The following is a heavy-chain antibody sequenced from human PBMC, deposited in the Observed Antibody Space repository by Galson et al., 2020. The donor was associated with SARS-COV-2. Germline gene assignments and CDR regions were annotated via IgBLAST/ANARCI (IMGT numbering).Heavy chain of an antibody. V-gene: IGHV3-30*04. J-gene: IGHJ4*02. CDR2: ISYDGSHK. D-gene: IGHD3-3*02. CDR3: ARDIFGLTTADFDS. Sequence: GGSLRLSCAASRFTFSTYAMHWVRQAPGKGLEWVAVISYDGSHKYYADSVKGRFTISRDNSKNTLYLQMNSLRSGDTAVYYCARDIFGLTTADFDSWGQGTLVTVSS. CDR1: RFTFSTYA.